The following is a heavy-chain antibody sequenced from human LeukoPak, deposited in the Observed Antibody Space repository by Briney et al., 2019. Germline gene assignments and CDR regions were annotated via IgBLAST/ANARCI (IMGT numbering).Heavy chain of an antibody. Sequence: GEPLKISCKGSGYSFTSYWIGWVRQMPGKGLEWMGIIYPGDSDARYSPSFQGQVTISADKSISTAYLQWSSLKASDTAMYYCARLGLVYYDFWSGYPRGLTSFRGNWFDPWGQGTLVTVSS. V-gene: IGHV5-51*01. CDR2: IYPGDSDA. D-gene: IGHD3-3*01. CDR1: GYSFTSYW. CDR3: ARLGLVYYDFWSGYPRGLTSFRGNWFDP. J-gene: IGHJ5*02.